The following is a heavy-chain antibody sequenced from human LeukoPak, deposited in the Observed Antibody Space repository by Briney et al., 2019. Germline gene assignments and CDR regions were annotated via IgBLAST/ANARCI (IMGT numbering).Heavy chain of an antibody. Sequence: LRLSCAASGFTFSSYAMSWVRQPPGKGLEWIGYIYYSGSTYYNPSLKSRVTISVDTSKNQFSLKLSSVTAADTAVYYCARAQVVAALFGSGYYGMDVWGQGTTVTVSS. CDR2: IYYSGST. CDR1: GFTFSSYA. CDR3: ARAQVVAALFGSGYYGMDV. D-gene: IGHD2-15*01. J-gene: IGHJ6*02. V-gene: IGHV4-30-4*08.